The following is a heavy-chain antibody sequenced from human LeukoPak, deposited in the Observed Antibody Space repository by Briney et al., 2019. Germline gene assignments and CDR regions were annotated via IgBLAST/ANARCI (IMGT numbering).Heavy chain of an antibody. CDR1: GYTFTAYG. CDR3: ARARTVIVVVPAATKATSHMDV. Sequence: GASVKVSCKASGYTFTAYGISWVRQAPGQGLEWMGWISAYKGDTNYAQKFQDRVTMTTDTSTSTAYLDLRSLRSDDTAVYYCARARTVIVVVPAATKATSHMDVWGKGTTVTVSS. J-gene: IGHJ6*03. D-gene: IGHD2-2*01. CDR2: ISAYKGDT. V-gene: IGHV1-18*01.